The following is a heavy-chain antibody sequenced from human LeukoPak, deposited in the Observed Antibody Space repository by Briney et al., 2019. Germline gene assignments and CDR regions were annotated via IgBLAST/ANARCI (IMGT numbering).Heavy chain of an antibody. D-gene: IGHD2-15*01. Sequence: ASVKVSFKASGNTFTDYGFSWVRQAPGQGLEWMGWISAYNGNTNYTQKLQGRVTMTTDAPTSTAYMELRSLRSDDTAVYYCASFQLGELGWSSWGQGTLVTVSS. CDR1: GNTFTDYG. V-gene: IGHV1-18*01. CDR3: ASFQLGELGWSS. J-gene: IGHJ4*02. CDR2: ISAYNGNT.